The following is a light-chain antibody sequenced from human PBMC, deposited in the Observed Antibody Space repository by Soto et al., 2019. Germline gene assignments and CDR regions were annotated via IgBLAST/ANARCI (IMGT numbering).Light chain of an antibody. V-gene: IGKV1-5*01. CDR3: QQYNSYPA. CDR2: DAS. J-gene: IGKJ2*01. CDR1: QSISSW. Sequence: DLQMTQSPSTLSASVGDRVTITCRASQSISSWLAWYQQKPGKAPKLLIYDASSLESGFPSRFSGSGAGTEFTLTSSSLQPDDFATYYCQQYNSYPAFGQGTKLEIK.